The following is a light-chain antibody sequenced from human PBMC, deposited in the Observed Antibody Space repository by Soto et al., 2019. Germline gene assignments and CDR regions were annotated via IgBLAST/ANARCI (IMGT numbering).Light chain of an antibody. CDR2: GAS. Sequence: EIVMTQSPATLSVSPGERATLSCRASQSISTSLAWYQQKPGQAPRLLIYGASTRATGIPARFSGSGSGTEFTLTISSLQPEDFATYYCIQDYNYPLTFGGGTKVDIK. CDR3: IQDYNYPLT. V-gene: IGKV3-15*01. J-gene: IGKJ4*01. CDR1: QSISTS.